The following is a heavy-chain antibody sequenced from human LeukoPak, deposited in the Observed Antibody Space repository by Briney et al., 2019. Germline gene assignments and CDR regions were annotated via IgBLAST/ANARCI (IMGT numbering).Heavy chain of an antibody. D-gene: IGHD4/OR15-4a*01. J-gene: IGHJ4*02. CDR3: AKESTVRTAREIDY. V-gene: IGHV3-30*18. Sequence: GGSLRLSCAASGFTFSDYYMSWIRQAPGKGLEWVAVISYEGGTKYYADSVKGRFTISRDNSKSTLYLQMNSLRAEDTAVYYCAKESTVRTAREIDYWGQGTLVIVSS. CDR2: ISYEGGTK. CDR1: GFTFSDYY.